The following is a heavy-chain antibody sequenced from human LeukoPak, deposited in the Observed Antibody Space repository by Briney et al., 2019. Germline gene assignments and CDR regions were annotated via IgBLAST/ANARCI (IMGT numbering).Heavy chain of an antibody. J-gene: IGHJ4*02. CDR1: GGSFSGYY. CDR3: ARRGYSYGYSPRDY. D-gene: IGHD5-18*01. V-gene: IGHV4-34*01. CDR2: INHSGST. Sequence: SETLSLTCAVYGGSFSGYYWSWIRQPPGKGLEWIGEINHSGSTNYNPSLKSRVTISVDTSKNQFSLKLSSVTAADTAVYYCARRGYSYGYSPRDYWGQGTLVTVSS.